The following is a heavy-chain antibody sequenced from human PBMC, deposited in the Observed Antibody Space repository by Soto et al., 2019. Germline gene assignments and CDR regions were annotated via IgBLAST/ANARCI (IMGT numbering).Heavy chain of an antibody. CDR2: IDWNDDR. Sequence: SGPTLVNPTETLTLTCTLSGFSLSTTGMCVSWIRQPPGKALEWLALIDWNDDRYYSTSLRTRLSISKDASKNQVVLTMANLDHMDTAPYYCARLVAVLGWGHDYGGHETLVTVSS. D-gene: IGHD6-19*01. V-gene: IGHV2-70*01. CDR3: ARLVAVLGWGHDY. CDR1: GFSLSTTGMC. J-gene: IGHJ4*01.